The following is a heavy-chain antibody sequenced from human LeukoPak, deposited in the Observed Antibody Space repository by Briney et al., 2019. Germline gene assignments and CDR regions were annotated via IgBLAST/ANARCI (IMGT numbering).Heavy chain of an antibody. CDR2: ISYDGSNK. D-gene: IGHD2-21*02. CDR1: GFTFSSYA. Sequence: PGGSLRLSCAASGFTFSSYAMHWVRQAPGKGLEWVAVISYDGSNKYYADSVKGRFTISRDNSKNTLYLQMNSLRAEDTAVYYCARGRHVVVTATGAFDIWGQGTMVTVSS. J-gene: IGHJ3*02. CDR3: ARGRHVVVTATGAFDI. V-gene: IGHV3-30-3*01.